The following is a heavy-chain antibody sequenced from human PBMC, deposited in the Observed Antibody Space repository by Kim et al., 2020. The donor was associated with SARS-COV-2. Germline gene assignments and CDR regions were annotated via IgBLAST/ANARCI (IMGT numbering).Heavy chain of an antibody. CDR2: IIGSGET. V-gene: IGHV3-23*01. CDR3: AKGGSGSSPG. Sequence: GGSLRLSCVVSGFTISSYAISWVRLAPGKGVEWVSAIIGSGETYYAESVKGRFTISSDDAKNTVYLQMNSVRVEDTAVYHCAKGGSGSSPGWGQGTLVTVSS. CDR1: GFTISSYA. D-gene: IGHD2-15*01. J-gene: IGHJ4*02.